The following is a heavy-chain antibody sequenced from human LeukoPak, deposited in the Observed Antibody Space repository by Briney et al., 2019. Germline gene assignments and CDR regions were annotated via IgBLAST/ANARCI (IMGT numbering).Heavy chain of an antibody. Sequence: SETLSLTCAVYGESFTDYYWNWIRQSPGKGLEWIGDIKHSGSTNYNPSLKSRVTISKDTSKKQFSLKLSSVTAADTAVYSCARGTLVRGISYWGQGALVTVSS. D-gene: IGHD3-10*02. CDR1: GESFTDYY. V-gene: IGHV4-34*01. CDR2: IKHSGST. J-gene: IGHJ4*02. CDR3: ARGTLVRGISY.